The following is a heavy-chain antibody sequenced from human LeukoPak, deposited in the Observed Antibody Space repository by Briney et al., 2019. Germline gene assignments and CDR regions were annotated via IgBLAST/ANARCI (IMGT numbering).Heavy chain of an antibody. D-gene: IGHD2-8*01. J-gene: IGHJ4*02. CDR2: IGGGGATT. CDR3: AKGWSQFDY. V-gene: IGHV3-23*01. Sequence: GASLRLSCEASGFTFSSYGMSWVRQAPGKGLEWVSVIGGGGATTYYADSAKGRFTISRDNSKNTPDLQMNSLRAEDTAVYYCAKGWSQFDYWGQGTPVTVSS. CDR1: GFTFSSYG.